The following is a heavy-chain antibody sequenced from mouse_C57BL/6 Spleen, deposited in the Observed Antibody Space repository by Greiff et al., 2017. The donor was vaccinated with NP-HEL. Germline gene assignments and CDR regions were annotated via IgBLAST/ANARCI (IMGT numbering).Heavy chain of an antibody. CDR1: GYTFTSYW. J-gene: IGHJ2*01. CDR2: IYPSDSET. Sequence: QVQLQQPGAELVRPGSSVKLSCKASGYTFTSYWMDWVKQRPGQGLEWIGNIYPSDSETHYNQKFKDKATLTVDKSSSTAYMQLSSLTSEDSAVYYCATKDYGNLYYFDYWGQGTTLTVSS. D-gene: IGHD2-1*01. V-gene: IGHV1-61*01. CDR3: ATKDYGNLYYFDY.